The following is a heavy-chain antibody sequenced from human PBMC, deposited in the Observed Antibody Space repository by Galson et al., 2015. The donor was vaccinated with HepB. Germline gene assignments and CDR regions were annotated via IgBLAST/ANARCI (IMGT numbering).Heavy chain of an antibody. CDR1: GFTFSNYG. CDR2: IWFDGSNQ. CDR3: AKSAQQFSSPIEYFDY. V-gene: IGHV3-33*06. D-gene: IGHD6-13*01. J-gene: IGHJ4*01. Sequence: SLRLSCAASGFTFSNYGMHWVRQAPGKGLEWVAVIWFDGSNQYYADSVKGRFTISRDNSRNTLYLQMNSLRADDTAVFYCAKSAQQFSSPIEYFDYWGHGTLVTVSS.